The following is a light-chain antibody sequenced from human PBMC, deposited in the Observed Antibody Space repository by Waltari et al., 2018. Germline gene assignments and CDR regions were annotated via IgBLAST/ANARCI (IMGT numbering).Light chain of an antibody. CDR2: DAS. V-gene: IGKV3-11*01. J-gene: IGKJ5*01. Sequence: CRTSQSVNSYLSWYQHKPGQAPRLLIYDASNRATGIPARFSGSGSGTDFTLTISSLEPDDFALYYCQQRFTWPSITFGQGTRLEIK. CDR3: QQRFTWPSIT. CDR1: QSVNSY.